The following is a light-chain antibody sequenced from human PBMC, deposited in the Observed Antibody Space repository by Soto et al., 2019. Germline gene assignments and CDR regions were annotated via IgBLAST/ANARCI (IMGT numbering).Light chain of an antibody. Sequence: VMTQSPATLSVSPGERATLSCRASQSVSSNLAWYQQKPGQAPRLLISDASTRATGIPARFSGSGSGTEFTLTISSLQSEDFAVYYCQQYNDCPLTFGGGTKVEIK. V-gene: IGKV3D-15*01. CDR3: QQYNDCPLT. CDR1: QSVSSN. J-gene: IGKJ4*01. CDR2: DAS.